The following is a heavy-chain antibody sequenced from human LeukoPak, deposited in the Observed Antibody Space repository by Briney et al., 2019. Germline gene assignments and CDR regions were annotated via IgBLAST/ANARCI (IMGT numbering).Heavy chain of an antibody. V-gene: IGHV1-2*06. Sequence: WASVKVSCKASGYSFSDYAMHWVRQAPGQGLEWMGRINPNSGGTNYAQKFQGRVTMTRDTSISTAYMELSRLRSDDTAVYYCARDGQQRDFDYWGQGTLVTVSS. CDR2: INPNSGGT. CDR3: ARDGQQRDFDY. J-gene: IGHJ4*02. CDR1: GYSFSDYA. D-gene: IGHD6-13*01.